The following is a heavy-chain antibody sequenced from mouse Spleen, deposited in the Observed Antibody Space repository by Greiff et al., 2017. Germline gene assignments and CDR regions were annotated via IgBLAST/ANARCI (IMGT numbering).Heavy chain of an antibody. Sequence: EVQLQQSGPELVKPGASVKISCKASGYTFTDYYMNWVKQSHGKSLEWIGVINPYNGGTSYNQKFKGKATLTVDKSSSTAYMELNSLTSEDSAVYYCARRWLGAMDYWGQGTSVTVSS. J-gene: IGHJ4*01. D-gene: IGHD2-3*01. CDR2: INPYNGGT. V-gene: IGHV1-19*01. CDR1: GYTFTDYY. CDR3: ARRWLGAMDY.